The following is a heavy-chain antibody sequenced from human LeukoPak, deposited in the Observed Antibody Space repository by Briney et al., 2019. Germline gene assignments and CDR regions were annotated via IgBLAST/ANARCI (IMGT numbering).Heavy chain of an antibody. CDR2: INSDGSST. Sequence: GGSLRLSCAASGFTFSSYWMHWVRQAPGKGLVRVSRINSDGSSTSYADSVKGRFTISRDNAKNTLYLQMNSLRAEDTAVYYCASSSGWKFDYWGQGTLVTVSS. V-gene: IGHV3-74*01. J-gene: IGHJ4*02. CDR1: GFTFSSYW. CDR3: ASSSGWKFDY. D-gene: IGHD6-19*01.